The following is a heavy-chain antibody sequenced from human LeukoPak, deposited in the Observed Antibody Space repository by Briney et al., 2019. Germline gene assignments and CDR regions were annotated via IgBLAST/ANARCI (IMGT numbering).Heavy chain of an antibody. Sequence: SETLSLTCSVSGGSISTYYWSWIRQPPGKGLEWIGYNYNRGTTNYNPSLKSRVTISVDRSKNQFSLSLTSVTAADTAVYYCARERASAGPHFEHWGRGILVTVSS. CDR1: GGSISTYY. CDR3: ARERASAGPHFEH. V-gene: IGHV4-59*01. CDR2: NYNRGTT. D-gene: IGHD6-13*01. J-gene: IGHJ4*02.